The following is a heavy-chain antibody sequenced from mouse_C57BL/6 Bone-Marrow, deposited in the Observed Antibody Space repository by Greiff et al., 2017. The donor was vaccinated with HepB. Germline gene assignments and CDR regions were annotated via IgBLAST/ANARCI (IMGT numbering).Heavy chain of an antibody. CDR2: IDPSDSYT. CDR1: GYTFTSYW. CDR3: YYGSSYY. J-gene: IGHJ2*01. D-gene: IGHD1-1*01. V-gene: IGHV1-50*01. Sequence: QVQLQQPGAELVKPGASVKLSCKASGYTFTSYWMQWVKQRPGQGLEWIGEIDPSDSYTNYNQKFTGKATLTVDTSSSTAYMQLSSLTSEDSAVYYCYYGSSYYWGQGTTLTVSS.